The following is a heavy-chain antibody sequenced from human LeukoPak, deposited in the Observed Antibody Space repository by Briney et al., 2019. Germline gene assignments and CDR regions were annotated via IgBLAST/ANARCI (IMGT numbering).Heavy chain of an antibody. D-gene: IGHD2-2*02. Sequence: PSETLSLTCAVYGGSFSGHYWSWIRQPPGKGLEWIGEINHSGSTHYNPSLKSRVTISVDTSKNQFSLKLSSVTAADTAVYYCARGETSRCSSTSCYRGFDYWGQGTLVAVSS. J-gene: IGHJ4*02. CDR3: ARGETSRCSSTSCYRGFDY. CDR2: INHSGST. CDR1: GGSFSGHY. V-gene: IGHV4-34*01.